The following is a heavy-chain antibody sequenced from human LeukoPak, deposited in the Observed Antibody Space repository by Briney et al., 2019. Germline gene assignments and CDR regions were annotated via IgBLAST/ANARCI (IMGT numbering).Heavy chain of an antibody. D-gene: IGHD6-6*01. V-gene: IGHV4-61*02. CDR2: IYTSGST. J-gene: IGHJ4*02. CDR3: ARVSNDAARSLDS. CDR1: GGSISSGSYY. Sequence: SQTLSLTCTVSGGSISSGSYYWSRIRQPAGKGLEWIGRIYTSGSTNYNPSLKSRVTISVDTSKNQFSLKLSSVTAADTAVYYCARVSNDAARSLDSWGQGTLVTVSS.